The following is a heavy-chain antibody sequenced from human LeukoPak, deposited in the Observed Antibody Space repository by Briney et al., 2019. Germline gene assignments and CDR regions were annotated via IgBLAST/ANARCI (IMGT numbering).Heavy chain of an antibody. J-gene: IGHJ4*02. D-gene: IGHD2-15*01. Sequence: PGGSLRLSCSASGFTFSTYAMHWVRQAPGKGLEYVSSISTNEDSTFYADSVKGRFTISRDDSKTSLYLQMNNLKTEDTAVYYCTTDTRRVVVPKWGQGTLVTVSS. CDR1: GFTFSTYA. V-gene: IGHV3-64*04. CDR3: TTDTRRVVVPK. CDR2: ISTNEDST.